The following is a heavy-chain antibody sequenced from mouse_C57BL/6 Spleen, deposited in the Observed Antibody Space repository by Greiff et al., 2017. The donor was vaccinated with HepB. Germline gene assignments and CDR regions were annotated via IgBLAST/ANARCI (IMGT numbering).Heavy chain of an antibody. CDR3: ARGVYYGSSYYQENYFDY. CDR2: IDPNSGGT. J-gene: IGHJ2*01. Sequence: VQLQQPGAELVKPGASVKLSCKASGYTFTSYWMHWVKQRPGRGLEWIGRIDPNSGGTKYNEKFKSKATLTVDTPSSTAYMQLSSLTSEDSAVYYCARGVYYGSSYYQENYFDYWGQGTTLTVSS. D-gene: IGHD1-1*01. CDR1: GYTFTSYW. V-gene: IGHV1-72*01.